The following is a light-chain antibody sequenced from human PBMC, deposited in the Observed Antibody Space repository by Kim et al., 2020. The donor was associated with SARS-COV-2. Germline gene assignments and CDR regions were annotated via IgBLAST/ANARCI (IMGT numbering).Light chain of an antibody. CDR1: TLPEKQ. CDR2: KDN. Sequence: GQTARITCSGDTLPEKQTYWYQQKSGQAPLLVIYKDNERPSGIPGRFSGSSSGTTVTLTISGVQAEDDADYYCQSADGSGTYVFGTGTKVTVL. V-gene: IGLV3-25*03. J-gene: IGLJ1*01. CDR3: QSADGSGTYV.